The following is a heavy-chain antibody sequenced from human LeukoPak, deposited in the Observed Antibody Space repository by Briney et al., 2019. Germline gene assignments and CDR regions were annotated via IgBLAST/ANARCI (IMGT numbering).Heavy chain of an antibody. CDR2: INHSGST. J-gene: IGHJ6*03. D-gene: IGHD6-13*01. CDR1: GGSISSSSYY. CDR3: ARAYSSSWYVHLYYYYYYMDV. V-gene: IGHV4-39*01. Sequence: PSETLSLTCTVSGGSISSSSYYWSWIRQPPGKGLEWIGEINHSGSTNYNPSLKSRVTISVDTSKNQFSLKLSSVTAADTAVYYCARAYSSSWYVHLYYYYYYMDVWGKGTTVTVSS.